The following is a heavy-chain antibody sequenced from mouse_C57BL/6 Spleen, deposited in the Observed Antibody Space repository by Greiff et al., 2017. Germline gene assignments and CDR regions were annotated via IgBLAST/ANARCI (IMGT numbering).Heavy chain of an antibody. CDR3: AREGSAWFAY. V-gene: IGHV5-17*01. CDR1: GFTFSDYG. CDR2: ISSGSSTI. J-gene: IGHJ3*01. Sequence: EVKVEESGGGLVKPGGSLKLSCAASGFTFSDYGMHWVRQAPEKGLEWVAYISSGSSTIYYADTVKGRFTISRDNAKNTLFLQMTSLRSEDTAMYYCAREGSAWFAYWGQGTLVTVSA.